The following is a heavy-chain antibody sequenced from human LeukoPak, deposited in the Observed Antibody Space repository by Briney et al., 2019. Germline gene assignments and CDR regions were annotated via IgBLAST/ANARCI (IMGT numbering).Heavy chain of an antibody. CDR1: GFTFRSCA. Sequence: GGSLRLSRAASGFTFRSCAMHWVRLAPGKGLDWVAVISYEGSENDYADSVKGRFTISRDNSKNMLYLQMNSLRDEDSAVYYCARDRHEMRFLDGAFDVWGRGTLVTVSS. J-gene: IGHJ3*01. V-gene: IGHV3-30*04. D-gene: IGHD3-3*01. CDR3: ARDRHEMRFLDGAFDV. CDR2: ISYEGSEN.